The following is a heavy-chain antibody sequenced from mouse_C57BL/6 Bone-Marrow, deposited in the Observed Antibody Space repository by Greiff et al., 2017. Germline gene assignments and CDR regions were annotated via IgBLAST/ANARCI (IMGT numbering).Heavy chain of an antibody. CDR1: GYTFTSYW. Sequence: VQLQQPGAELVRPGTSVKLSCKASGYTFTSYWMHWVKQRPGQGLEWIGVIDPSDSYTNYNQKFKGKATLTVDTSSSTAYMQRSSLTSEDSAVYYCARDGSRNHYWGQGTTLTVSS. CDR3: ARDGSRNHY. CDR2: IDPSDSYT. D-gene: IGHD1-1*01. J-gene: IGHJ2*01. V-gene: IGHV1-59*01.